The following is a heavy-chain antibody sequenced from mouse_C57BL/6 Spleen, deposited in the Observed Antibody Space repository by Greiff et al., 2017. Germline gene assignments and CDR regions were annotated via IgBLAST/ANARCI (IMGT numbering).Heavy chain of an antibody. Sequence: VQLQQSGAELVKPGASVKLSCTASGFNIKDYYMHWVKQRTEQGLEWIGRIDPEDGETKYAPKFQGKATITADTYSNTAYLQRSSLTSEDTAVYDCAEGITTVVEGGYWGQGTTLTVSS. D-gene: IGHD1-1*01. J-gene: IGHJ2*01. CDR3: AEGITTVVEGGY. CDR2: IDPEDGET. CDR1: GFNIKDYY. V-gene: IGHV14-2*01.